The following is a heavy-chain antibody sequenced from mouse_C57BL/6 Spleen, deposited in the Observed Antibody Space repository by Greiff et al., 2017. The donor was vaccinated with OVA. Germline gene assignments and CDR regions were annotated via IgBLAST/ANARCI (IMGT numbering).Heavy chain of an antibody. D-gene: IGHD1-1*01. V-gene: IGHV5-4*01. J-gene: IGHJ1*03. CDR1: GFTFSSYA. Sequence: EVQGVESGGGLVKPGGSLKLSCAASGFTFSSYAMSWVRQTPEKRLEWVATISDGGSYTYSPDKVKGRFTISRYNAKNNLYLQMSHLTSEDTAMYYCARETVVATDWYFDVWGTGTTVTVSS. CDR3: ARETVVATDWYFDV. CDR2: ISDGGSYT.